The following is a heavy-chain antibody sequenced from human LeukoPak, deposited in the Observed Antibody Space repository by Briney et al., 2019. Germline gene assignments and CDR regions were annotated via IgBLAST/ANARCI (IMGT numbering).Heavy chain of an antibody. CDR3: AKESGWYRGYFDY. J-gene: IGHJ4*02. CDR2: ISWNSGSI. Sequence: GRSLRLSCAASGFTFDDYDMHWVRQAPGKGLEWVSGISWNSGSIGYADSVKGRFTISRDNAKNSLYLQMNSLRAEDTALYYCAKESGWYRGYFDYWGQGTLVTVSS. V-gene: IGHV3-9*01. D-gene: IGHD6-19*01. CDR1: GFTFDDYD.